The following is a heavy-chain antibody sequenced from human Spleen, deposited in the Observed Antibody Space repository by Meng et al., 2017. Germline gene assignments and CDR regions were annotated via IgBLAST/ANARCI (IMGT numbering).Heavy chain of an antibody. V-gene: IGHV5-51*01. CDR2: IYPGDSDT. D-gene: IGHD3-10*01. J-gene: IGHJ4*02. Sequence: GESLKISCKASGYSFTSNWIGWVRQMPGKGLEWMGIIYPGDSDTRYSPSFQGQVTISADKSISTAYLQWSSLKVSDTAMYYCSRQVVRGVISLGYWGQGTLVTVSS. CDR1: GYSFTSNW. CDR3: SRQVVRGVISLGY.